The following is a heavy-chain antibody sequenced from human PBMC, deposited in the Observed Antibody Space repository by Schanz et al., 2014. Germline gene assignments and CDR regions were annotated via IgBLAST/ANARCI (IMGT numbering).Heavy chain of an antibody. D-gene: IGHD1-1*01. CDR1: GFTFSAYA. J-gene: IGHJ4*02. Sequence: DVHLLESGGGLVQPGGSLRLSCAASGFTFSAYAMTWVRQIPGKGLEWVSASSASGGTTYYADSVKGRFTISRDNSKNTHYLQMNSLRAEDAAVYFCAKIERNEDWGQGTLVTVYS. CDR3: AKIERNED. CDR2: SSASGGTT. V-gene: IGHV3-23*01.